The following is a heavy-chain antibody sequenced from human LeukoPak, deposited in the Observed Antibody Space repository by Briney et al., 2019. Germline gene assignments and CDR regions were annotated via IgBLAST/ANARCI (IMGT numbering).Heavy chain of an antibody. Sequence: SQTLSLTCAISGDSVSSSNAAWGWIRQSPSRGLEWLGRTYYMSRWINDHAISVKSRISINPDTSKNQFSLQLSSVTPEDTAVYYCARQIYYYDRSGYYHLHFGSWGQGTLVTVSS. V-gene: IGHV6-1*01. CDR2: TYYMSRWIN. D-gene: IGHD3-22*01. CDR3: ARQIYYYDRSGYYHLHFGS. CDR1: GDSVSSSNAA. J-gene: IGHJ4*02.